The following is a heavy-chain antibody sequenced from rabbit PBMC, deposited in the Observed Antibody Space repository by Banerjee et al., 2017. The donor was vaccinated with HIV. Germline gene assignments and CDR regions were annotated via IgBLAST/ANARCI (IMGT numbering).Heavy chain of an antibody. CDR2: IYTGSDTD. D-gene: IGHD4-1*01. V-gene: IGHV1S40*01. CDR3: ARIDPRYYSSDWDYFNL. Sequence: LEESGGDLVKPGASLTLTCTASGFSFSSYYDMCWVRQAPGKGLEWIACIYTGSDTDYYASWAKGRFTISSDSAQNTVDLQMNSLTAADTATYFCARIDPRYYSSDWDYFNLWGQGTLVTVS. J-gene: IGHJ4*01. CDR1: GFSFSSYYD.